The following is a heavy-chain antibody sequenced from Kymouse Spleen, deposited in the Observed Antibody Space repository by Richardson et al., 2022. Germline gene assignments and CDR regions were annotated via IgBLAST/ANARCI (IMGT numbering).Heavy chain of an antibody. D-gene: IGHD3-9*01. CDR1: GFTFSSYG. J-gene: IGHJ4*02. V-gene: IGHV3-30*18. CDR3: AKDFDILTGFDY. CDR2: ISYDGSNK. Sequence: QVQLVESGGGVVQPGRSLRLSCAASGFTFSSYGMHWVRQAPGKGLEWVAVISYDGSNKYYADSVKGRFTISRDNSKNTLYLQMNSLRAEDTAVYYCAKDFDILTGFDYWGQGTLVTVSS.